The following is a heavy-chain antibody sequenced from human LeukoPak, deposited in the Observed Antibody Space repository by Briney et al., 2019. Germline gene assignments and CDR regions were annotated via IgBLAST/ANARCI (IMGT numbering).Heavy chain of an antibody. V-gene: IGHV3-21*01. D-gene: IGHD5-24*01. Sequence: GGSLRLSCAASGFTFSSYSMNWVRQAPGKGLEWVSSISSSSSYIYYADSVKGRFTISRDNAKNSLYLQMNSLRAEDMAVYYCARGRDGYNYLYYYYYMDVWGKGTTVTVSS. CDR3: ARGRDGYNYLYYYYYMDV. CDR2: ISSSSSYI. J-gene: IGHJ6*03. CDR1: GFTFSSYS.